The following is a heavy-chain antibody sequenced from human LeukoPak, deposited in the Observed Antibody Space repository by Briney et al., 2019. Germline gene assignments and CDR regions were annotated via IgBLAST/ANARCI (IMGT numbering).Heavy chain of an antibody. CDR2: INPSGGIT. V-gene: IGHV1-46*01. CDR1: GYTLINYY. Sequence: ASVKVSCKASGYTLINYYMHWVRQAPGQGLEWMGIINPSGGITYYTQKFQGRVTMTRDTSTSTVYMELSSLRSEDTAVYYCARDLGYVWGNNRYLDYWGQGTLVTVSS. CDR3: ARDLGYVWGNNRYLDY. D-gene: IGHD3-16*02. J-gene: IGHJ4*02.